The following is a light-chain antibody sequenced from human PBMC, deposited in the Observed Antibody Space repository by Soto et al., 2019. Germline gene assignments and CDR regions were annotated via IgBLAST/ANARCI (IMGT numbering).Light chain of an antibody. CDR1: SSDVGTYNL. CDR3: CSYAGSSTYV. CDR2: EGS. J-gene: IGLJ1*01. V-gene: IGLV2-23*01. Sequence: QSLLTQPASVSGSPGQSITISCTGTSSDVGTYNLVSWYQHHPGKAPKLMIYEGSKRPSGVSNRFSGSKSGNTASLTISGLQAEDEADYYCCSYAGSSTYVFGTGTKLTVL.